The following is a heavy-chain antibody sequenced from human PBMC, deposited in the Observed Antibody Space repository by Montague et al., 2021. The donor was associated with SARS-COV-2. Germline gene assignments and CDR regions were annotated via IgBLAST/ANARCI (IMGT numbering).Heavy chain of an antibody. V-gene: IGHV3-23*01. CDR2: ISGSGSST. J-gene: IGHJ4*02. CDR3: ASRPGEPYYYDY. D-gene: IGHD1-14*01. Sequence: SLSLSCAVSGFTLSSYGMTWVRQAPGKGLEWVSAISGSGSSTYYPDSVKGRFTISRDRSRNTLYLQMNSLRVEDTAVYYCASRPGEPYYYDYWGPGALVTVSS. CDR1: GFTLSSYG.